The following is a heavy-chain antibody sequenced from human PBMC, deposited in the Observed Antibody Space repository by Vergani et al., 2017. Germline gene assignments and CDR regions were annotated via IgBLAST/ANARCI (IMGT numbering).Heavy chain of an antibody. CDR1: GGSISSSSYY. V-gene: IGHV4-39*01. CDR3: ARAKGPTEFDY. CDR2: IYYSGST. D-gene: IGHD4-11*01. J-gene: IGHJ4*02. Sequence: QLQLPESGPGLVKPSETLSLTCTVSGGSISSSSYYWGWIRQPPGKGLEWIGSIYYSGSTYYNPSLKSRVTISVDTSKNQFSLKLSSVTAADTAVYYCARAKGPTEFDYWGQGTLVTVSS.